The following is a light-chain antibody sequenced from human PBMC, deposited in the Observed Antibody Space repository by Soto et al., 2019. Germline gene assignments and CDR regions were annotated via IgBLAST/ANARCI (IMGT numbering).Light chain of an antibody. CDR3: MQSTQLPPT. J-gene: IGKJ5*01. CDR2: EVS. Sequence: DVVMTQTPLSLSVAPGQPASICCKSSQSLLHITGETFLVWYLQKPGQSPQLLIYEVSTRVSGVPDRFSGSGSGTDFTLEISRVETDDVGIYYCMQSTQLPPTFGQGTRLEI. CDR1: QSLLHITGETF. V-gene: IGKV2D-29*02.